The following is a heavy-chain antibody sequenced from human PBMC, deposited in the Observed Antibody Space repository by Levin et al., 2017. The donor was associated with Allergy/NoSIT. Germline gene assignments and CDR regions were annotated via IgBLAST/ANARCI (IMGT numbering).Heavy chain of an antibody. Sequence: GESLKISCTASGFSFSTTVLHWVRQAPGKGLEWVAVISLDGSHGQYADSVKGRFTISRDNSRNTLDLQASSLRAEDTALYYCARESHSSGVAGTFDYWGQGTLVTVSS. D-gene: IGHD3-22*01. V-gene: IGHV3-30-3*01. CDR3: ARESHSSGVAGTFDY. CDR1: GFSFSTTV. J-gene: IGHJ4*02. CDR2: ISLDGSHG.